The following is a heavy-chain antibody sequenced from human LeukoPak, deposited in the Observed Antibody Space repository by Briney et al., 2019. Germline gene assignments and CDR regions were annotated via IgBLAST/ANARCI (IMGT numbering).Heavy chain of an antibody. Sequence: PGGSLRLSCAAPGFTFSSYAMSWVRQAPGKGLEWVSAISGSGGSAYYADSVKGRFTISRDNSKNTLYLQMNSLRAEDTAVYYCAKDQDWGSGWYPVEQYFDYWGQGTLVTVSS. J-gene: IGHJ4*02. V-gene: IGHV3-23*01. D-gene: IGHD6-19*01. CDR1: GFTFSSYA. CDR3: AKDQDWGSGWYPVEQYFDY. CDR2: ISGSGGSA.